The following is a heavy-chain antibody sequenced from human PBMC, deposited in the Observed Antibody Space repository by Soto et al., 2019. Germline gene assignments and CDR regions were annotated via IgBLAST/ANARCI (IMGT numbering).Heavy chain of an antibody. CDR1: GYTFTSYG. V-gene: IGHV1-18*01. D-gene: IGHD3-10*01. Sequence: QVQLVQSGAEVKKPGASVKVSCKASGYTFTSYGIAWVRQAPGQGLEWMAWINGYNGNTKYAQKAQGRVTMTTDTSTNTAYMELRSLRSDETAVYYCAREGTYARSLDYWGQGTLVTVSS. CDR3: AREGTYARSLDY. J-gene: IGHJ4*02. CDR2: INGYNGNT.